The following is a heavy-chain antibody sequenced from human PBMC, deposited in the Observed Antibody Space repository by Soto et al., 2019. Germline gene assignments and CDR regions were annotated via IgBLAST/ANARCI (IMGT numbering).Heavy chain of an antibody. J-gene: IGHJ4*02. V-gene: IGHV4-34*01. CDR2: INHSGST. CDR1: GGSFSGYY. CDR3: ARGLSCNSTSCYLSYFDY. D-gene: IGHD2-2*01. Sequence: SETLSLTCAVYGGSFSGYYWSWIRQPPGKGLEWIGEINHSGSTNYNPSLKSRVTISVDTSKNQFSLKLSSVTAADTAVYYCARGLSCNSTSCYLSYFDYWGQGTLVTVSS.